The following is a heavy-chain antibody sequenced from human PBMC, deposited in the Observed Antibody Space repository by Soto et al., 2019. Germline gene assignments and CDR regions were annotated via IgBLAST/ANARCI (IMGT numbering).Heavy chain of an antibody. CDR3: ARDVLTYYYDSSGYSNWLDP. V-gene: IGHV4-31*03. CDR1: GGSISSGGYY. J-gene: IGHJ5*02. Sequence: TLSLTCTVSGGSISSGGYYWSWIRQHPGKGLKWIGYVYYSVSTYYNPSLKSRVTISGDTSKNQFSLKLSSVTAADTAVYYCARDVLTYYYDSSGYSNWLDPWGQGTLVTVSS. D-gene: IGHD3-22*01. CDR2: VYYSVST.